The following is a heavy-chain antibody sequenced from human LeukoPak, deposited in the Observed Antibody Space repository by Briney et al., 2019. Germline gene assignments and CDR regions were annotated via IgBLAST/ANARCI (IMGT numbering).Heavy chain of an antibody. CDR1: GGSISSYY. Sequence: SETLSLTCTVSGGSISSYYWGWIRQPPGKGLEWIGSIYYSGSTYYNPSLKSRVTISVDTSKNQFSLKLSSVTAADTAVYYCARTGGSGVLNWFDPWGQGTLVTVSS. CDR2: IYYSGST. V-gene: IGHV4-39*01. J-gene: IGHJ5*02. CDR3: ARTGGSGVLNWFDP. D-gene: IGHD3-10*01.